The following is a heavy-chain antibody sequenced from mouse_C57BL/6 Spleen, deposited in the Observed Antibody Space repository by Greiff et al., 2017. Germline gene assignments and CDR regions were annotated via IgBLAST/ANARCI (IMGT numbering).Heavy chain of an antibody. CDR1: GYAFSSSW. CDR3: ARWVPIYYCNYGYTMDY. J-gene: IGHJ4*01. D-gene: IGHD2-1*01. CDR2: IYPGDGDT. V-gene: IGHV1-82*01. Sequence: QVQLKESGPELVKPGASVKISCKASGYAFSSSWMNWVKQRPGQGLEWIGRIYPGDGDTNYNGKFKGKATLTADKSSSTAYMQLSSLTSEDSAVYYCARWVPIYYCNYGYTMDYWGQGTSVTVSS.